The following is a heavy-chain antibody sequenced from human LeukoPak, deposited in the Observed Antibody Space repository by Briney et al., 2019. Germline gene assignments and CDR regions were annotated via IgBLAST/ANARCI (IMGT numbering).Heavy chain of an antibody. Sequence: GGSLRLSCAASGLTFSNFAMSWVRQPPGKGLEWVSSITTSGHSTYYADSVKGRFTISRDNSKNTLYLQMNSLRAEDTAVYYCARRGVSIVYWGQGTLVTVSS. J-gene: IGHJ4*02. CDR1: GLTFSNFA. CDR2: ITTSGHST. V-gene: IGHV3-23*01. D-gene: IGHD3-10*01. CDR3: ARRGVSIVY.